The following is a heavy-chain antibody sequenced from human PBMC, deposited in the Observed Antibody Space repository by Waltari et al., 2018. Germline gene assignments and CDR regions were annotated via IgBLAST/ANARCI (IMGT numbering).Heavy chain of an antibody. CDR3: ARHPDYGSGRFSY. CDR2: IYHSGSN. J-gene: IGHJ4*02. Sequence: QVQLQESGPGLVQPSETLSLTCGVSGYSISSGSYWGWIRQPPGKGLEWIGSIYHSGSNYYNPSLKSRVTISVDTSKNQFSLKLSSVTAADTAVYYCARHPDYGSGRFSYWGQGTLVTVSS. CDR1: GYSISSGSY. D-gene: IGHD3-10*01. V-gene: IGHV4-38-2*01.